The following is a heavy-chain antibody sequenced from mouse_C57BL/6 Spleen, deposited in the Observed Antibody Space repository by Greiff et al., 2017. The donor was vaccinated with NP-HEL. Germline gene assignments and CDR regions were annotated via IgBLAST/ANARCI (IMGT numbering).Heavy chain of an antibody. CDR1: GFTFSSYA. CDR2: ISSGGDYI. CDR3: LAYYSNSYAMDY. Sequence: EVMLVESGEGLVKPGGSLKLSCAASGFTFSSYAMSWVRQTPEKRLEWVAYISSGGDYIYYADTVKGRFTISRDNARNTLYLQMSSLKSEDTAMYYCLAYYSNSYAMDYWGQGTSVTVSS. D-gene: IGHD2-5*01. J-gene: IGHJ4*01. V-gene: IGHV5S21*01.